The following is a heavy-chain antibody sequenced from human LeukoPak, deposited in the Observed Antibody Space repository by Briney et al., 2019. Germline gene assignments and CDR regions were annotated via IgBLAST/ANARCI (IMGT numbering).Heavy chain of an antibody. D-gene: IGHD6-13*01. V-gene: IGHV3-48*01. CDR3: ARETPDSSSWTVFDY. Sequence: GGSLRLSCAASGFTFSNYNMNWVRQAPGKGLEWISYITLSSSTIYYADSVKGRFTISRDNAKNSLYLQMNSLRAEDTAMYYCARETPDSSSWTVFDYWGQGTLVTVSS. CDR1: GFTFSNYN. J-gene: IGHJ4*02. CDR2: ITLSSSTI.